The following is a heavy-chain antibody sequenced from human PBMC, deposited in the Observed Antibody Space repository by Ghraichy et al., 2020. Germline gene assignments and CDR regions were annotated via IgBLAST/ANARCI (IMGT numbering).Heavy chain of an antibody. D-gene: IGHD2-2*02. Sequence: GGSLRLSCAASGFSFNSYWMHWVRQVQGKGPVWVSRINSDGSSTCYADSVKGRFTISRDDAKNTLYLQMNSLRAEDMAVYYCVREGIYCSSSTCYMAAFDVWGQGTVVTVSS. V-gene: IGHV3-74*01. CDR3: VREGIYCSSSTCYMAAFDV. J-gene: IGHJ3*01. CDR1: GFSFNSYW. CDR2: INSDGSST.